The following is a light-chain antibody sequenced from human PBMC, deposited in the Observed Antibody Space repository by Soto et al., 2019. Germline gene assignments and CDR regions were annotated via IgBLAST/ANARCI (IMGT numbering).Light chain of an antibody. CDR1: SSDVGGYNY. Sequence: QSALTQPPSASGSPGQSVTIYCTGTSSDVGGYNYVSWYQQHPGKVPKLMIYEVSKRPSGVPDRFSGSKSGNTASLTVSGLQAEDEADYYCSSYAGSYTNYVFGTGTKVTVL. J-gene: IGLJ1*01. CDR2: EVS. V-gene: IGLV2-8*01. CDR3: SSYAGSYTNYV.